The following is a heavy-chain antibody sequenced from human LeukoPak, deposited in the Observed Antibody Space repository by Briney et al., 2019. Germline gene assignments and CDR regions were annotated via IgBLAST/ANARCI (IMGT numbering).Heavy chain of an antibody. V-gene: IGHV1-69*05. J-gene: IGHJ4*02. CDR2: IIPLFGTA. CDR1: GGTFSSYA. D-gene: IGHD3-22*01. CDR3: ARGFHYDSSGYYYFY. Sequence: ASVKVSCKASGGTFSSYAISWVRQAPGQGLEWMGGIIPLFGTANCAQKFQGRLTITTDESTSTAYMELSSLRSEDTAVYYCARGFHYDSSGYYYFYWGQGTLVTVSS.